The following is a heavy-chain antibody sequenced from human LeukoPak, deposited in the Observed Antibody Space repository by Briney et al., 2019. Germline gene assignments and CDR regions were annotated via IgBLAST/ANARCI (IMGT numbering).Heavy chain of an antibody. CDR2: ISSSGSTI. V-gene: IGHV3-48*03. CDR1: GLTFSSYE. Sequence: GGSLRLSCAASGLTFSSYEMNWVRQAPGKGLEWVSYISSSGSTIYYADSVRGRFTISTDNSKNTLYLQMNSLRAEDTALYYCAKGLERESRLDSWGQGTLVTVSS. D-gene: IGHD1-1*01. J-gene: IGHJ4*02. CDR3: AKGLERESRLDS.